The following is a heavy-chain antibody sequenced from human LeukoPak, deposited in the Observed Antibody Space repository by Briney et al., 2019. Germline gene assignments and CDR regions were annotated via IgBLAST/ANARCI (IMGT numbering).Heavy chain of an antibody. D-gene: IGHD5-12*01. CDR1: GYTFTSYG. J-gene: IGHJ2*01. Sequence: ASVKVSCKASGYTFTSYGISWVRQAPGQGLEWMGWISAYNGNTNYAQKPQGRVTMTTDTSTSTAYMELRSLRSDDTAVYYCARSNIVVPGWYFDLWGRGTLVTVSS. CDR3: ARSNIVVPGWYFDL. CDR2: ISAYNGNT. V-gene: IGHV1-18*04.